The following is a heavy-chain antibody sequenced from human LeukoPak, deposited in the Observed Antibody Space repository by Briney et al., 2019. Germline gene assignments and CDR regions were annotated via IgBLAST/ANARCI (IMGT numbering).Heavy chain of an antibody. Sequence: GGSLRLSCAASGFTFSDYYMTWIRQAPGKGLEWVSYISSSGSTIYYADSVKGRFTISRDNAKNSLYLQMNSLGAEDTAVYYCARVGYDSSGYLDYWGQGTLVTVSS. V-gene: IGHV3-11*04. CDR1: GFTFSDYY. J-gene: IGHJ4*02. D-gene: IGHD3-22*01. CDR3: ARVGYDSSGYLDY. CDR2: ISSSGSTI.